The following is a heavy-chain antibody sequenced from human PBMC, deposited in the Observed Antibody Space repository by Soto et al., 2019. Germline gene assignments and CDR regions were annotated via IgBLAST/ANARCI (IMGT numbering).Heavy chain of an antibody. CDR1: GGSISSGGYS. D-gene: IGHD2-21*02. J-gene: IGHJ6*02. CDR2: TYQSGSA. CDR3: ARADRTLVTSYSLDV. V-gene: IGHV4-30-2*06. Sequence: SETLSLTCTVSGGSISSGGYSWTWIRQSPGKGLEWIGYTYQSGSAYYNPSLKSRVTISVDRSKNQFSLNLTSVTDADTAAYYCARADRTLVTSYSLDVWGQGTTVTVSS.